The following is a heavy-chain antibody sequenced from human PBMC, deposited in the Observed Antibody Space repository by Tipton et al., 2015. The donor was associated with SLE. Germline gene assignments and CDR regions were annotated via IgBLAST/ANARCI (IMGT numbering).Heavy chain of an antibody. CDR3: AGALDTTMGPFDW. CDR2: ISYSGST. Sequence: LRLSCTVSGGSISSGGYYWSWIRQYPGKGLEWIGYISYSGSTNYNSSLKSRLTISVDTSKNQFSLKLSSVTAADTAVYYCAGALDTTMGPFDWWGQGTLVTVSS. CDR1: GGSISSGGYY. V-gene: IGHV4-31*03. D-gene: IGHD5-18*01. J-gene: IGHJ4*02.